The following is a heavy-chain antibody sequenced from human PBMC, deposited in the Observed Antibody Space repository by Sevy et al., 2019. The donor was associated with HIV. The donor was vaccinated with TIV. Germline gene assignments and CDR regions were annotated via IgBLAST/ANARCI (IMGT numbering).Heavy chain of an antibody. V-gene: IGHV3-21*01. J-gene: IGHJ4*02. CDR1: GFTFSSYS. D-gene: IGHD2-21*02. CDR2: ISSSSSYM. CDR3: ARVGVAYCGGDCYPDFDY. Sequence: GGSLRLSCAASGFTFSSYSMNWVRQAPGKGLEWVSSISSSSSYMYYADSVKGRFTISRDNAKNSLYLQMNSLRAEDTAVYYCARVGVAYCGGDCYPDFDYWGQGTLVTVSS.